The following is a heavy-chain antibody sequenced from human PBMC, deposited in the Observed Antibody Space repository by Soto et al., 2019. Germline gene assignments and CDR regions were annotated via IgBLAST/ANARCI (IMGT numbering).Heavy chain of an antibody. J-gene: IGHJ5*02. Sequence: RASVKVSCKTSGDTFSDSSMHWVRQAPGEGLEWMGWINLNSGDTNYAQKFQGRVTLTRDTSIITAYMELSRLKSDDTAVYYCARDLGGYDLYGPDTWGQGTLVTVSS. D-gene: IGHD5-12*01. CDR1: GDTFSDSS. CDR3: ARDLGGYDLYGPDT. V-gene: IGHV1-2*02. CDR2: INLNSGDT.